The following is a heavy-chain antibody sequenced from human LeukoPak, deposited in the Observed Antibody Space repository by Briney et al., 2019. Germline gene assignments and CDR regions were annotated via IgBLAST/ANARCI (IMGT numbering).Heavy chain of an antibody. Sequence: AQSLRLSCAASGFTFSSYPMSWVRQAPGKGLEWVSAISGGVVTTYYADSVKGRFTISRDNSKNTLYLQMDSLRAEDTAVYYCAKEITGDPFFDYWGQGTLVTVSS. CDR1: GFTFSSYP. CDR2: ISGGVVTT. J-gene: IGHJ4*02. V-gene: IGHV3-23*01. D-gene: IGHD7-27*01. CDR3: AKEITGDPFFDY.